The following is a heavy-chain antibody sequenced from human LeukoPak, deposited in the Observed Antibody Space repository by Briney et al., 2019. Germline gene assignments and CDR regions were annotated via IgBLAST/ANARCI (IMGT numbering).Heavy chain of an antibody. V-gene: IGHV3-23*01. J-gene: IGHJ4*02. CDR3: AKGPSAVAGNPPFDY. CDR2: ISGSGGST. CDR1: GFTFSSYA. Sequence: GGSLRLSCAASGFTFSSYAMSWVRQAPGKGLGWVSAISGSGGSTYYADSVKGRFTISRDNSKNTLYLQMNSLRAEDTAVYYCAKGPSAVAGNPPFDYWGQGTLVTVSS. D-gene: IGHD6-19*01.